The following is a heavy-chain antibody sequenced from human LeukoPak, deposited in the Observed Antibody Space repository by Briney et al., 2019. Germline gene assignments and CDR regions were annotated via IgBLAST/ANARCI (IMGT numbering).Heavy chain of an antibody. V-gene: IGHV3-7*01. CDR2: IRQDGSEQ. Sequence: GGSLRLSCAASGFTFSTYWMSWVRQAPGKGLEWVASIRQDGSEQYYVDSVKGRFTISRDNAKHSLFLQMNSLRAEDTAVYYCARVAVIYYYYMEVWGKGTTVTVSS. D-gene: IGHD2/OR15-2a*01. J-gene: IGHJ6*03. CDR1: GFTFSTYW. CDR3: ARVAVIYYYYMEV.